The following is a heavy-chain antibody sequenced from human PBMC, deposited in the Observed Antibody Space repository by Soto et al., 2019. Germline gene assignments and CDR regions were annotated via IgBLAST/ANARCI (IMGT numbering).Heavy chain of an antibody. V-gene: IGHV4-4*02. CDR2: IYHSGST. J-gene: IGHJ3*02. CDR1: GGSISSSNW. CDR3: AGKWAYAFDI. Sequence: QVQLQASGPGLVKPSGTLSLTCAVSGGSISSSNWWSWVRQPPGKGLEWIGEIYHSGSTNYNPSIKGRGTLPVDKSKNQSSLKLSSVAAVDTAVYYCAGKWAYAFDIWGQGTMVTVSS. D-gene: IGHD1-26*01.